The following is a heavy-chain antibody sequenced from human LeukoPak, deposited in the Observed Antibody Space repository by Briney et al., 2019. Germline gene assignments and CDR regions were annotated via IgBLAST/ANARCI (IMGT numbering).Heavy chain of an antibody. CDR1: GFTFSSYS. Sequence: GGSLRLSCAASGFTFSSYSMNWVRQAPGKGLEWVSSISSSSSYIYYADSVKGRFTISRDNAKNSLYLQMNSLRAEDTAVYYCARDPMTDILTGYYYYYYGMDVWGQGTTVTVSS. J-gene: IGHJ6*02. CDR3: ARDPMTDILTGYYYYYYGMDV. D-gene: IGHD3-9*01. V-gene: IGHV3-21*01. CDR2: ISSSSSYI.